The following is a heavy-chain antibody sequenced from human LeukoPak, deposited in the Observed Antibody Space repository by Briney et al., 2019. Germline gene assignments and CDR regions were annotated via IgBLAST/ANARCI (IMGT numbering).Heavy chain of an antibody. D-gene: IGHD3-22*01. J-gene: IGHJ4*02. CDR3: ARGYDSSGPDY. CDR1: GFTFSSYG. V-gene: IGHV3-33*01. Sequence: GGSLRLSCAASGFTFSSYGMHWVRQAPGKGLEWVAVIWYVGSNKYYADSVKGRFTISRDNSKNTLYLQMNSLRAEDTAVYYCARGYDSSGPDYWGQGTLVTVSS. CDR2: IWYVGSNK.